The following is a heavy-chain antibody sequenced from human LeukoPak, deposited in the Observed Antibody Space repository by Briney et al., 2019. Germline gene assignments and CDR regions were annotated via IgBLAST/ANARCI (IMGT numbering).Heavy chain of an antibody. D-gene: IGHD2-8*02. CDR2: IYYSGST. V-gene: IGHV4-59*08. Sequence: ETLSLTCTVSGGSISSYYWSWIRQPPGKGLEWIGYIYYSGSTNYNPSLKSRVTISVDTSKNQFSLKLSSVTVADTAVYYCAKHASWSPPTPTRANWFDPWGQGTLVTVSS. CDR3: AKHASWSPPTPTRANWFDP. J-gene: IGHJ5*02. CDR1: GGSISSYY.